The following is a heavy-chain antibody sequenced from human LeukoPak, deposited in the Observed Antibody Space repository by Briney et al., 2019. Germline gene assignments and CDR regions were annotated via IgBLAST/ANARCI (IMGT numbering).Heavy chain of an antibody. Sequence: PGGSLRLSCAASGFTFSNYAMSWVRQAPGKGLEWVSAISGSGGGTYYADSVTGRFTISRDNSKNTLYLQVNSLRADDTAVYYCAKEHKDYYYYMDVWGKGTTVTVSS. V-gene: IGHV3-23*01. D-gene: IGHD2-21*01. CDR3: AKEHKDYYYYMDV. J-gene: IGHJ6*03. CDR2: ISGSGGGT. CDR1: GFTFSNYA.